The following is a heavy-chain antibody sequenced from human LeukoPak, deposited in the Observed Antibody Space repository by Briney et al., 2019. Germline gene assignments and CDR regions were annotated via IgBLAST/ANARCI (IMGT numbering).Heavy chain of an antibody. D-gene: IGHD1-26*01. V-gene: IGHV1-18*01. CDR2: ISAYNGNT. J-gene: IGHJ4*02. Sequence: ASVKVSCKASGYTFTSYGISWVRQAPVQGLEWMGWISAYNGNTNYAQKLQGRVTMTTDTSTSTAYMELRSLRSDDTAVYYCARVRIVGAREYYFDYWGQGTLVTVSS. CDR1: GYTFTSYG. CDR3: ARVRIVGAREYYFDY.